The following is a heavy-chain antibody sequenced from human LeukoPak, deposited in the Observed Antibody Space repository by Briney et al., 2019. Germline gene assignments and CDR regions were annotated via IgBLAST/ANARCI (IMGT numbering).Heavy chain of an antibody. CDR3: AKDQVCSGGSCYFDY. V-gene: IGHV3-23*01. Sequence: GGSLRLSCAGSGFTFSSHAMSWVRQAPGKGLEWVSAISGSGGSTYYADSVKGRFTISRDNSKNTLYLQMNSLRAEDTAVYYCAKDQVCSGGSCYFDYWGQGTLVTVSS. CDR2: ISGSGGST. CDR1: GFTFSSHA. J-gene: IGHJ4*02. D-gene: IGHD2-15*01.